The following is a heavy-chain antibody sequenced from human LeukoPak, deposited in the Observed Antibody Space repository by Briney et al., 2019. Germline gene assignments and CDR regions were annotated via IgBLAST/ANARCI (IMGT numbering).Heavy chain of an antibody. CDR2: INHSGST. CDR3: ARGGARIAAAGILF. D-gene: IGHD6-13*01. Sequence: SETLSLTCAVYGGSFSGYYRSWIRQTPGKGLEWMGEINHSGSTNYNPSLKSRVTISVDTSKNQFSLKLSSVTAADTAVYYCARGGARIAAAGILFWGQGTLVTVSS. CDR1: GGSFSGYY. V-gene: IGHV4-34*01. J-gene: IGHJ4*02.